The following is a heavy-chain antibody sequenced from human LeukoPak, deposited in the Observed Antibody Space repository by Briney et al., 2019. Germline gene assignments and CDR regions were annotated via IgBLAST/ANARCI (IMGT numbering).Heavy chain of an antibody. D-gene: IGHD3-16*01. CDR3: ARGWRGDHFDY. Sequence: PSETLSLTCTVSGDSMSTSYWSWIRQPLGEGLEWIGYFYHSGTDYNPSLKSRVTISGDMSNNQFSLKLSSVTAADTAIYYCARGWRGDHFDYWGQGTLVSVSS. J-gene: IGHJ4*02. CDR2: FYHSGT. CDR1: GDSMSTSY. V-gene: IGHV4-59*01.